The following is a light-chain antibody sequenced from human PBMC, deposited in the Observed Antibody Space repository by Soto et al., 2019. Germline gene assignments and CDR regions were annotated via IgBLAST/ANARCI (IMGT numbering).Light chain of an antibody. CDR3: GSYAGGNTFV. CDR1: SSDVGGYNY. V-gene: IGLV2-8*01. J-gene: IGLJ1*01. CDR2: EVT. Sequence: QSELTQSPSASGSPGQSVTISCIGTSSDVGGYNYVSWYQHHPGKAPKLIIYEVTKRPSGVPDRFSGSRSGTTASLTVSGLQAEDEADYYCGSYAGGNTFVFGTGTKVTVL.